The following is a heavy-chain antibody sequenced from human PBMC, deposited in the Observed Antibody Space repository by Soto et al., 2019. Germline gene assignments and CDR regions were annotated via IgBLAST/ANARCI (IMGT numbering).Heavy chain of an antibody. D-gene: IGHD3-10*01. Sequence: QVQLQQWGAGLLKPSETLSLTCAVYGGSFSGYYWSWIRQPPGKGLEWIGEINHSGSTNYNPSLKSRVTISVDTSKNQFSLKLSSVSVADTAVYYCATGRGVRGVIITTYYYYGLDVWGQGTTVTVSS. CDR1: GGSFSGYY. V-gene: IGHV4-34*01. CDR2: INHSGST. CDR3: ATGRGVRGVIITTYYYYGLDV. J-gene: IGHJ6*02.